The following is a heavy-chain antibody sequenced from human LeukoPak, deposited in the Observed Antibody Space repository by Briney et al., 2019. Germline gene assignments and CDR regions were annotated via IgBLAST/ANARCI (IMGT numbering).Heavy chain of an antibody. J-gene: IGHJ5*02. CDR3: ARGGDGSGETLGNWFDP. V-gene: IGHV4-30-4*01. CDR1: GGSISSGDYY. D-gene: IGHD3-10*01. Sequence: SETLSLTCTVSGGSISSGDYYWSWIRQPPGKGLEWIGYIYYSGSTYYNPPLKSRVTISVDTSKNQFSLKLSSVTAADTAVYYCARGGDGSGETLGNWFDPWGQGTLVTVSS. CDR2: IYYSGST.